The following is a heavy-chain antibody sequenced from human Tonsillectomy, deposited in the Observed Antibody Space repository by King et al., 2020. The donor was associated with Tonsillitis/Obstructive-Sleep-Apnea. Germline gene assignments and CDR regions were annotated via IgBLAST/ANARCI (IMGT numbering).Heavy chain of an antibody. D-gene: IGHD6-13*01. CDR3: ASSEYRQLETRDRHYFDY. CDR2: IDYSGST. J-gene: IGHJ4*02. V-gene: IGHV4-34*01. CDR1: GGPFSGYY. Sequence: VQLQQWGAGLLKTTETLSLTCAVYGGPFSGYYWSWIRQSPGKGLEWIGEIDYSGSTNYNPSLKSRVTISLDSPKNQFSLRLTSVTAADTSVYFCASSEYRQLETRDRHYFDYWGQGTLVTVSS.